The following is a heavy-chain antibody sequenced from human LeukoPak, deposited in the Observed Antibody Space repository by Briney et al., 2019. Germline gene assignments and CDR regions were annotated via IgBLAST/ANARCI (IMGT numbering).Heavy chain of an antibody. J-gene: IGHJ6*03. CDR2: IYYSGST. CDR3: ARGLGINWGYYYMDV. D-gene: IGHD7-27*01. V-gene: IGHV4-59*01. Sequence: SETLPLTCTVSGGSISSYYWSWIRQPPGKGLEWIGYIYYSGSTNYNPSLKSRVTISVDTSKNQFSLKLSSVTAADTAVYYCARGLGINWGYYYMDVWGKGTTVTVSS. CDR1: GGSISSYY.